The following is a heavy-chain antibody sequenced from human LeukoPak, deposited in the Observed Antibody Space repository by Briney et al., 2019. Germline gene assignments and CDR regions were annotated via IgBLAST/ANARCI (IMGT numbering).Heavy chain of an antibody. CDR2: INHSGST. Sequence: SETLSLTCAVYGGSFSGYYWSWIRQPPGKGQEWIGEINHSGSTNYNPSLKSRVTISVDTSKNQFSLKLSSVTAADTAVYYCAKVMGWFGGFDYWGQGTLVTVSS. CDR3: AKVMGWFGGFDY. J-gene: IGHJ4*02. V-gene: IGHV4-34*01. D-gene: IGHD3-10*01. CDR1: GGSFSGYY.